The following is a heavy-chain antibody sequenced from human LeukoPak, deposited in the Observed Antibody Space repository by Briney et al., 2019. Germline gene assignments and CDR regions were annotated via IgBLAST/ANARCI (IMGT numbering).Heavy chain of an antibody. J-gene: IGHJ4*02. CDR2: INHSGST. Sequence: SETLSLTCAVYGGSFSGYYWSWIRQPPGKGLEWIGEINHSGSTNYNPSLKSRVTISVDTSKNQFSLKLSSVTAADTAVYYCARRAGYYYGSGSYLYWGQGTLVTVSS. V-gene: IGHV4-34*01. CDR3: ARRAGYYYGSGSYLY. CDR1: GGSFSGYY. D-gene: IGHD3-10*01.